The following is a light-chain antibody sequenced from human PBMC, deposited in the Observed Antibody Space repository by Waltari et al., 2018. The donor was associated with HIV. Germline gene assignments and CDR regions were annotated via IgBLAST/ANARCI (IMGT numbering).Light chain of an antibody. CDR2: AAS. J-gene: IGKJ4*01. CDR3: QQSYNTPLT. CDR1: QSIRSY. Sequence: MTQSPSSLSASVGDRVTITCRASQSIRSYLNWYQQKPGKAPKLLIFAASRLQSGVPSRFSGSESGTDFTLTISSLQLEDFAVYYCQQSYNTPLTFGGGTKVEIK. V-gene: IGKV1-39*01.